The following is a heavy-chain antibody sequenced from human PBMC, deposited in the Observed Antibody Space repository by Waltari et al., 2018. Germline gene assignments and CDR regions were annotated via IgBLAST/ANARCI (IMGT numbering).Heavy chain of an antibody. CDR1: GFTFNIYA. J-gene: IGHJ4*02. Sequence: EVQLVESGGGLVQPGGSLRLSCAASGFTFNIYAMCWVRQAPGKGLEWVSAISGSGGSTYYADSVKGRFTISRDNSKNTLYLQMNSLRAEDTAVYYCATSYYDILTGYSTPWYWGQGTLVTVSS. V-gene: IGHV3-23*04. CDR3: ATSYYDILTGYSTPWY. D-gene: IGHD3-9*01. CDR2: ISGSGGST.